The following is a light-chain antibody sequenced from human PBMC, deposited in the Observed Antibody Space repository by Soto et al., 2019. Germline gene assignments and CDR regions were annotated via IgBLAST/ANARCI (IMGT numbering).Light chain of an antibody. J-gene: IGLJ2*01. CDR1: SGDIGAYNF. CDR3: TSWTTSTTMI. CDR2: DVN. V-gene: IGLV2-14*03. Sequence: LTQPASVSGSPGQSITISCTGTSGDIGAYNFVSWYQQHPGKAPKLMLYDVNIRPSGVSNRFSGSKSGNTASLTISGLQAEDEADYYCTSWTTSTTMIFGGGTKVTVL.